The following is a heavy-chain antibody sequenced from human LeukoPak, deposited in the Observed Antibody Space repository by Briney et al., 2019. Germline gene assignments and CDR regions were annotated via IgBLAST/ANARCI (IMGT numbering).Heavy chain of an antibody. V-gene: IGHV4-39*01. CDR3: VRHSAYSSSSNLDP. Sequence: SETLSLTCTVSGGSVSSSSYYWGWIRQPPGKGLEWIGSIFYSGSTYYNPSLKSRVTISVDTSKNQFSLKLSSVTAADTAVYYCVRHSAYSSSSNLDPWGQRTLVTVSS. J-gene: IGHJ5*02. CDR1: GGSVSSSSYY. D-gene: IGHD6-6*01. CDR2: IFYSGST.